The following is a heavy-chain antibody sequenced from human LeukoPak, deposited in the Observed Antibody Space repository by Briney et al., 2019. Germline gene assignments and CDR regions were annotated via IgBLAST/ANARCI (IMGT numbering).Heavy chain of an antibody. D-gene: IGHD2-2*01. Sequence: GASVKVSRKSSGGTFSSYALSWVRQPPGQGLEWMGGIIPIFGTSNYEQRVKGRATNTTDKAQSTPYMERSSLTSEDTAVYYCALRPDYCSRTSCYFSHWFDPWGQGTLVTVSS. J-gene: IGHJ5*02. CDR3: ALRPDYCSRTSCYFSHWFDP. CDR1: GGTFSSYA. CDR2: IIPIFGTS. V-gene: IGHV1-69*05.